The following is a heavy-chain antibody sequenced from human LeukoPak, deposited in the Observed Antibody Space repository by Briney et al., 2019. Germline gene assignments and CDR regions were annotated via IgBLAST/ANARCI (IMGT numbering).Heavy chain of an antibody. CDR1: GGSIISYY. CDR2: IYYSGST. V-gene: IGHV4-59*01. Sequence: SGPLSLTCTVSGGSIISYYWSWIRQPPGKGLEWIGYIYYSGSTNYNPSLKSRVTISVDTSKNQFSLKLSSVTAADTAVYYCARGGFYSSQTNFDYWGQGTLVTVSS. CDR3: ARGGFYSSQTNFDY. D-gene: IGHD5-18*01. J-gene: IGHJ4*02.